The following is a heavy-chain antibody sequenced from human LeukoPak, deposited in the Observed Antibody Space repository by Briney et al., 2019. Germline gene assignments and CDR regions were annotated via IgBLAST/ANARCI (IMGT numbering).Heavy chain of an antibody. CDR1: GYTLTGYY. D-gene: IGHD3-22*01. V-gene: IGHV1-2*02. CDR3: ATDVITMIVVVTDY. Sequence: ASVKVSCKASGYTLTGYYMHWVRQAPGQGLEWMGWINPNSGGTNYAQKFQGRVTMTRDTSISTAYMELSRLRSDDTAVYYCATDVITMIVVVTDYWGQGTLVTVSS. CDR2: INPNSGGT. J-gene: IGHJ4*02.